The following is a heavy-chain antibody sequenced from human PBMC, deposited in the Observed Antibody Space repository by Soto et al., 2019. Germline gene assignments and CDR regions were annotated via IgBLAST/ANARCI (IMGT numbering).Heavy chain of an antibody. CDR1: GGSITSFY. D-gene: IGHD3-22*01. Sequence: SETLSLTCTVSGGSITSFYWSWIRQPPGKGLEWIGYVYYSGSPNYNPSLNSRVTISIDKSKNQFSLQLRSVTAADTAVYYCARFSYYDSTDYYYFDYWGQGTLVTVSS. J-gene: IGHJ4*02. CDR2: VYYSGSP. V-gene: IGHV4-59*12. CDR3: ARFSYYDSTDYYYFDY.